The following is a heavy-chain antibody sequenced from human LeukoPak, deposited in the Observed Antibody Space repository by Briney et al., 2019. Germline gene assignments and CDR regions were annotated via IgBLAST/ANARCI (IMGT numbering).Heavy chain of an antibody. CDR3: ARESDGDYGDAFDI. D-gene: IGHD4-17*01. V-gene: IGHV3-30*04. CDR2: ISYHGRNK. J-gene: IGHJ3*02. Sequence: GGSLRLSCAASGFTFSNSAMHWVRQAPGKGLEWVAVISYHGRNKWYADSVKGRFTISRDNSENTLYLQMNSLRVEDTAVYYCARESDGDYGDAFDIWGQGTMVTVCS. CDR1: GFTFSNSA.